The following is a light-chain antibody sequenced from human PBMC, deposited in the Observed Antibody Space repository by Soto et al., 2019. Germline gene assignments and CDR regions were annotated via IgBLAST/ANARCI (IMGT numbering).Light chain of an antibody. Sequence: QSVLTQPASVSGSPGQSITISCTGSSSDVGSHKFVSWYQQHPGKAPKLMIYEVTNRPSGVSNRFSGSKSGNTASLTISGLQAEDEADYYCTSYTTSSSVVFGGGTKLTVL. J-gene: IGLJ2*01. CDR3: TSYTTSSSVV. CDR2: EVT. CDR1: SSDVGSHKF. V-gene: IGLV2-14*01.